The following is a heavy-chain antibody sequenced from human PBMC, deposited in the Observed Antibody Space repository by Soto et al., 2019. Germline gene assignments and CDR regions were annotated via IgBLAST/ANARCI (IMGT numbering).Heavy chain of an antibody. CDR1: GGSISSGGYY. V-gene: IGHV4-31*11. D-gene: IGHD5-12*01. Sequence: PSETLSLTCAVSGGSISSGGYYWSWIRKHPGKGLEWVGYSYYTGSSYYNPSLKSRVTISVDASKNHLSLRLASVTAADTAVYYCSRDLRGYSRYDYLDYWGQGIPVTVSS. CDR2: SYYTGSS. J-gene: IGHJ4*02. CDR3: SRDLRGYSRYDYLDY.